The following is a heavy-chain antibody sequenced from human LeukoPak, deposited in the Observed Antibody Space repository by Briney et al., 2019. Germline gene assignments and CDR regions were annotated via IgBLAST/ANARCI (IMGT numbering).Heavy chain of an antibody. V-gene: IGHV3-9*01. D-gene: IGHD2-8*01. Sequence: GRSLRLSCAASGFIFDNFAMDWVRLVPGKGLEWVAGMSWNGGLIDYADSVKGRFTISRDNAKHYVYLQMNSLRVEDTAFYYCAKQTHPGGVYDIWGQGTMVTVS. CDR3: AKQTHPGGVYDI. J-gene: IGHJ3*02. CDR1: GFIFDNFA. CDR2: MSWNGGLI.